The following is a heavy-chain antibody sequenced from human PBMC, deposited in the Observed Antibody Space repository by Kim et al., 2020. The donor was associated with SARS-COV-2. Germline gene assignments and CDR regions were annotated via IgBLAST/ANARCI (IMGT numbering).Heavy chain of an antibody. D-gene: IGHD5-18*01. V-gene: IGHV3-30*02. Sequence: YYADSVKGRFTISRDNSKNPLYLQMNSLRAEDTAVYYCAKDDSAMGGFDYWGQGTLVTVSS. J-gene: IGHJ4*02. CDR3: AKDDSAMGGFDY.